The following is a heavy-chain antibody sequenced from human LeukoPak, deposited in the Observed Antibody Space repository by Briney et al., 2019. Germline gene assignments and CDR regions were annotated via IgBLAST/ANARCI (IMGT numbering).Heavy chain of an antibody. CDR3: AREGQVGATPFDY. CDR2: IYYSGST. D-gene: IGHD1-26*01. Sequence: PSETLSLTCTVSGGSISSYYWSWIRQPPGKGLEWIGSIYYSGSTYYSPSLKSRVTISVDTSKNQFSLKLSSVTAADTAVYYCAREGQVGATPFDYWGQGTLVTVSS. CDR1: GGSISSYY. J-gene: IGHJ4*02. V-gene: IGHV4-59*05.